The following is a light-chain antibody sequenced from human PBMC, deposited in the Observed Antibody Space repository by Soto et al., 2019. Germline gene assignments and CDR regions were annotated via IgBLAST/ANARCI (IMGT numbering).Light chain of an antibody. V-gene: IGKV3-20*01. CDR3: QQYGSSPPIT. Sequence: VLTQSAATLSVSPGERATLSCRASQSVSSSYLAWYQQKPGQAPRLLIYGASSRATGIPDRFSGSGSGTDFTLTISRLEPEDFAVYYCQQYGSSPPITFGQGALLEIK. CDR2: GAS. J-gene: IGKJ5*01. CDR1: QSVSSSY.